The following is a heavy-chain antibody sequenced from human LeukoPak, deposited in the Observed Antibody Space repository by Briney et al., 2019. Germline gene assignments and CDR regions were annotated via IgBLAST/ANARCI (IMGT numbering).Heavy chain of an antibody. CDR1: GLPIADFA. CDR2: SSGDGVST. V-gene: IGHV3-43*02. CDR3: AKESGKFDY. Sequence: GGSLRLSCVASGLPIADFAMHWVREAPGKGLDWVSLSSGDGVSTFYADSVKGRFSISRDNSKNSLYLEMNSLRTEDAAMYYCAKESGKFDYWGQGTLVAVSS. J-gene: IGHJ4*01.